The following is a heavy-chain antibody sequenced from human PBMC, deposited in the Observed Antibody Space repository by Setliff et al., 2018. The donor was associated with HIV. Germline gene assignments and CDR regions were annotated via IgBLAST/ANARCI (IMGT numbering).Heavy chain of an antibody. CDR3: ARHEPVPTDAFDI. CDR2: IHTSGRT. J-gene: IGHJ3*02. V-gene: IGHV4-4*09. Sequence: SETLSLTCTVSGGSNSGDYWSWIRQPPGKGLEWIGYIHTSGRTNYNYPFKTRATISRDTSKNQFSLKLSSVTAADTAVYYCARHEPVPTDAFDIWGQGTMVTVSS. CDR1: GGSNSGDY.